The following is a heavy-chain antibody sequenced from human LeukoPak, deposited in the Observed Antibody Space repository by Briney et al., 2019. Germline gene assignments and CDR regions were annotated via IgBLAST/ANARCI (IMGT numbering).Heavy chain of an antibody. CDR3: AREPRGLGFDY. V-gene: IGHV4-34*01. CDR2: INHSGST. Sequence: SETLSLTCAVYGGSFSGYYWSWIRQPPGKGLEWIGEINHSGSTNYNPSLKSRVTISVDTSKNQFSLKLSSVTAADTAVYYCAREPRGLGFDYWGQGTLVTVSS. CDR1: GGSFSGYY. D-gene: IGHD5/OR15-5a*01. J-gene: IGHJ4*02.